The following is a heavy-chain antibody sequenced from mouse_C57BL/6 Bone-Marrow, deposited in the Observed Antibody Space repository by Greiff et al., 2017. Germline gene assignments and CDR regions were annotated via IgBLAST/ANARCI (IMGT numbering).Heavy chain of an antibody. Sequence: VQLVESGPGLVQPSQSLSITCTVSGFSLTSYGVHWVRQSPGKGLEWLGVIWRGGSTDYNAAFMSRLSITKDNSKSQVFFKMNSLQADDTAIYYCAKNPLYYGSSKGYFDVWGTGTTVTVSS. J-gene: IGHJ1*03. V-gene: IGHV2-5*01. CDR2: IWRGGST. D-gene: IGHD1-1*01. CDR1: GFSLTSYG. CDR3: AKNPLYYGSSKGYFDV.